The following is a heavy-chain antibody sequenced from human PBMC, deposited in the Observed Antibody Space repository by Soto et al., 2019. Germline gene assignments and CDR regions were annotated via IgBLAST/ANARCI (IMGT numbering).Heavy chain of an antibody. CDR1: GFTFSSYG. V-gene: IGHV3-30*18. CDR2: ISYDGSNK. D-gene: IGHD2-21*01. J-gene: IGHJ6*02. Sequence: PGGSLRLSCAASGFTFSSYGMHWVRQAPGKGLEWVAVISYDGSNKYYADSVKGRFTISRDNSKNTLYLQMNSLRAEDTAVYYCSKDVFRLSASLTFYGMVGWGQGTTVNVSS. CDR3: SKDVFRLSASLTFYGMVG.